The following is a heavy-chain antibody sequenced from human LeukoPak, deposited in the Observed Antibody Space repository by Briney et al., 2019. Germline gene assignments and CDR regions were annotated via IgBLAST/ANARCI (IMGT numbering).Heavy chain of an antibody. CDR1: GFTFSSYD. D-gene: IGHD1-26*01. J-gene: IGHJ4*02. V-gene: IGHV3-13*01. CDR3: ARGASLLHFDY. CDR2: ISTAGDT. Sequence: PGGSLRLSCAASGFTFSSYDMHWVRQAPGKGLEWVSAISTAGDTYYTGSVTGGFTISRENAKNSLYLQMNSLRAGDTTVYYCARGASLLHFDYLGQGTLGTVSS.